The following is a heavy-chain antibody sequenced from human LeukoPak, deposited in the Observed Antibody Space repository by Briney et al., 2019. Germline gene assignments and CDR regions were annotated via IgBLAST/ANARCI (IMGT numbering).Heavy chain of an antibody. Sequence: SETLSLTCTVSGGSISSSSYYWGWIRQPPGKGLEWIGSSYYSGITYYNPSLKSRGTISVDTSKNQFSLKLTSVNAAAPAVYSCARLDYGGNSRDASDIWGPGKPVTVSS. V-gene: IGHV4-39*01. CDR1: GGSISSSSYY. CDR2: SYYSGIT. J-gene: IGHJ3*02. CDR3: ARLDYGGNSRDASDI. D-gene: IGHD4-23*01.